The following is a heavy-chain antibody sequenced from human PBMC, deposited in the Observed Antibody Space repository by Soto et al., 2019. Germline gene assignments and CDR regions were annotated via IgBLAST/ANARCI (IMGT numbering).Heavy chain of an antibody. V-gene: IGHV3-21*06. CDR2: ISITTNYI. CDR1: GCTFTRYS. CDR3: ARESEDLTSNFDY. Sequence: PVRSRRLSCAASGCTFTRYSMNWVRQAPGKGLEWVSSISITTNYIYYGDSMKGLFTISRDNAKNSLYLEMNSLRAEETAVYYCARESEDLTSNFDYWGQGTLVTISS. J-gene: IGHJ4*02.